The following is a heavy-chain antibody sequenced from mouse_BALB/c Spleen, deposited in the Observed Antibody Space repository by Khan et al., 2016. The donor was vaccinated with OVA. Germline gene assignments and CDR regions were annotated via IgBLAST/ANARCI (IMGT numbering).Heavy chain of an antibody. CDR1: GYSITSDYA. J-gene: IGHJ1*01. Sequence: EVKLLESGPGLVKPSQSLSLTCTVTGYSITSDYAWNWIRQFPGNKLEWMGYISYSGSTSYNPSLKGRISITRDTSKNQFFLQLNSVTTEDTATYYCARLVTAYYGGGDWYFDVWGAGTTVTVSS. CDR2: ISYSGST. V-gene: IGHV3-2*02. D-gene: IGHD2-5*01. CDR3: ARLVTAYYGGGDWYFDV.